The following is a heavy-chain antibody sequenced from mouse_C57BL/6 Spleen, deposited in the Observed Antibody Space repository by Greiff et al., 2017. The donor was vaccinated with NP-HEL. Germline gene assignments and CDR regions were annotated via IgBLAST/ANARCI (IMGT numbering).Heavy chain of an antibody. J-gene: IGHJ2*01. Sequence: QLQQSGPELVKPGASVKISCKASGYAFSSSWMNWVKQRPGKGLEWIGRIYPGDGDTNYNGKFKGKATLTADKSSSTAYMQLSSLTSEDSAVYFCARTVDYFDYWGQGTTLTVSS. CDR3: ARTVDYFDY. V-gene: IGHV1-82*01. CDR2: IYPGDGDT. CDR1: GYAFSSSW. D-gene: IGHD1-1*01.